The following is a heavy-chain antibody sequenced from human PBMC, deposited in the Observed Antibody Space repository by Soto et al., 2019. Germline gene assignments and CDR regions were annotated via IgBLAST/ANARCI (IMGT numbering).Heavy chain of an antibody. CDR2: IRPYNGNT. J-gene: IGHJ5*02. CDR1: GYTFTSYY. Sequence: GASVKVSCKTSGYTFTSYYVHWVRQAPGRGLEWMGLIRPYNGNTNYAQKLQGRVTMTTDTSTSTAYMELRSLRSDDTAVYYCARDQFIRVTMVRGVIDTWGQGTLVTVSS. D-gene: IGHD3-10*01. V-gene: IGHV1-18*01. CDR3: ARDQFIRVTMVRGVIDT.